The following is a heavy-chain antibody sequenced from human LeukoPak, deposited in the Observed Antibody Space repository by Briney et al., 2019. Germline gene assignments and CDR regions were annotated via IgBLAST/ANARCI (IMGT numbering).Heavy chain of an antibody. V-gene: IGHV4-59*08. CDR2: MYYTGSS. J-gene: IGHJ3*02. Sequence: SETLSLTCTVSGGSINSYYWSWIRQPPGKGLEWIGYMYYTGSSNYNPSLKSRVTISVDTSKNQFSLKLSSVTAADTAVYYCASIHQVRGSHTFDIWGQGTMVTVSS. D-gene: IGHD3-10*01. CDR3: ASIHQVRGSHTFDI. CDR1: GGSINSYY.